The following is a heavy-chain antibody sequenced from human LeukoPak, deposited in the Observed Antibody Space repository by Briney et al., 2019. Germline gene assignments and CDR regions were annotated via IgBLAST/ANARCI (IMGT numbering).Heavy chain of an antibody. V-gene: IGHV3-30*02. CDR2: IRYDGSNK. D-gene: IGHD1-1*01. CDR3: AKDWNHYYYYMDV. J-gene: IGHJ6*03. Sequence: GGSLRLSCAASGFTFSSYGMHWVRQAPGKGLEWVAFIRYDGSNKYYADSVKGRFTISRDNSKNTLYLQMNSLRAEDTAVYYCAKDWNHYYYYMDVWGKGTTVTVSS. CDR1: GFTFSSYG.